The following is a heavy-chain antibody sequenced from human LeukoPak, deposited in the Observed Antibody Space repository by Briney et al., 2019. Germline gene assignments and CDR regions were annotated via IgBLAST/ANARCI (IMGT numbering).Heavy chain of an antibody. CDR2: FDPEDGET. CDR1: GYTLTELS. Sequence: ASVKVSCKVSGYTLTELSMHWVRQAPGKGLEWMGGFDPEDGETIYAQKFQGRVTMTEDTSTDTAYTELSSLRSEDTAVYYCATVRERQWLTQFDYWGQGTLVTVSS. CDR3: ATVRERQWLTQFDY. V-gene: IGHV1-24*01. D-gene: IGHD6-19*01. J-gene: IGHJ4*02.